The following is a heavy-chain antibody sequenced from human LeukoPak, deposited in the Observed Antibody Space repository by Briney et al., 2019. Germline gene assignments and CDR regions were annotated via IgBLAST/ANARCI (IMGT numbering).Heavy chain of an antibody. Sequence: ASVRVSCTASGYTFTGYYFHWVRQAPGQGLEWMGGINPNTAGTNYAQKFLGGVTLTWDTSISTAYMELNRLTSDDTAVYYCATSAGDYRAGHYYYMGVWGKGTSVTVSS. CDR3: ATSAGDYRAGHYYYMGV. D-gene: IGHD4-11*01. V-gene: IGHV1-2*02. CDR2: INPNTAGT. J-gene: IGHJ6*03. CDR1: GYTFTGYY.